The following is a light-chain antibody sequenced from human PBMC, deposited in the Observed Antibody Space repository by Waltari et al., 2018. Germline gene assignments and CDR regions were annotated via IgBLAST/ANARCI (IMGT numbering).Light chain of an antibody. J-gene: IGKJ5*01. V-gene: IGKV4-1*01. CDR1: QTLFYSSNNKNY. CDR2: WAS. Sequence: DIVMTQSPDSLAVSLGERATINCKSSQTLFYSSNNKNYLAWYQLKPGQPPKLLIFWASTRESGVPGRCSGSGSATDFTLTIDTLQAEDVAVYYCQQYYTTPTFGQGTRLEIK. CDR3: QQYYTTPT.